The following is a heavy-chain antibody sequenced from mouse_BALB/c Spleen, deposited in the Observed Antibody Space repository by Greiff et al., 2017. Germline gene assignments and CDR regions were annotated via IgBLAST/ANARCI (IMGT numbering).Heavy chain of an antibody. CDR3: ARRGGNYVGNYYAMDY. CDR2: INPSSGYT. Sequence: VQLQQSAAELARPGASVKMSCKASGYTFTSYTMHWVKQRPGQGLEWIGYINPSSGYTEYNQKFKDKTTLTADKSSSTAYMQLSSLTSEDSAVYYCARRGGNYVGNYYAMDYWGQGTSVTVSS. CDR1: GYTFTSYT. D-gene: IGHD1-1*01. V-gene: IGHV1-4*02. J-gene: IGHJ4*01.